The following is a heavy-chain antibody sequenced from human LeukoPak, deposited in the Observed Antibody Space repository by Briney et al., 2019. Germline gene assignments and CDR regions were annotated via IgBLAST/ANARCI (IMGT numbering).Heavy chain of an antibody. J-gene: IGHJ3*02. V-gene: IGHV1-69*13. CDR1: GGTFSSYA. D-gene: IGHD3-10*01. Sequence: GASAKVSCKASGGTFSSYAISWVRQAPGQGLEWMGGIIPIFGTANYAQKFQGRVTITADESTSTAYMELSSLRSGDTAVYYCARAVGYGSGSYYFVGGSGAFDIWGQGTMVTVSS. CDR3: ARAVGYGSGSYYFVGGSGAFDI. CDR2: IIPIFGTA.